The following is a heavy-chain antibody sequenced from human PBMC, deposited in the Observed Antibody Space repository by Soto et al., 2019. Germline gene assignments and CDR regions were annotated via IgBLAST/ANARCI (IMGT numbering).Heavy chain of an antibody. CDR3: ARDKRWLQSGMDV. CDR1: GGSISSGGYY. CDR2: IYYSGST. D-gene: IGHD5-12*01. V-gene: IGHV4-31*03. J-gene: IGHJ6*02. Sequence: QVQLQESGPGLVKPSQTLSLTCTVSGGSISSGGYYWSWIRQHPGKGLEWIGYIYYSGSTYYNPSLKSRVTIAVDTSKNQFSLKLSSVTAADTAVYYCARDKRWLQSGMDVWGQGTTVTVSS.